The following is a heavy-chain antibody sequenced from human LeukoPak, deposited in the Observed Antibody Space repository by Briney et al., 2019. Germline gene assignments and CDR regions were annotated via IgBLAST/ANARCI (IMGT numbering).Heavy chain of an antibody. Sequence: GGSLRLSCAVSGVSFSGYAMHWVRQAPGKGLEWVGLIKYDASDEYYADSVKGRFTISRADSRNTLYLQMTSLRAEDTAVYYCARGLGGLYYFDSWGQGALVTVSS. V-gene: IGHV3-33*01. D-gene: IGHD4-11*01. CDR2: IKYDASDE. CDR3: ARGLGGLYYFDS. J-gene: IGHJ4*02. CDR1: GVSFSGYA.